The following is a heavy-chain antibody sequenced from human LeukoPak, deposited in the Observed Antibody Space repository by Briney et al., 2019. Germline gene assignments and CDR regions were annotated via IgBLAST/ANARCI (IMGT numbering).Heavy chain of an antibody. CDR2: INAGNGNT. CDR1: GYTFTSYA. V-gene: IGHV1-3*01. CDR3: ARDESSSWYAYFQH. Sequence: ASVKVSCKASGYTFTSYAMHWVRQAPGQRLEWMGWINAGNGNTKYSQKFQGRVTITRDTSASTAYMELSSLRFEDTAVYYCARDESSSWYAYFQHWGQGTLVTVSS. D-gene: IGHD6-13*01. J-gene: IGHJ1*01.